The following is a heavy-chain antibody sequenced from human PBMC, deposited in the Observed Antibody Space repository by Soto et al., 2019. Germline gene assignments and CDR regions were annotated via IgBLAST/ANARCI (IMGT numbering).Heavy chain of an antibody. D-gene: IGHD2-15*01. J-gene: IGHJ4*02. V-gene: IGHV4-34*01. CDR1: GGSFSGYY. Sequence: QVQLQQWGAGLLKPSETLSLTCAVYGGSFSGYYWSWIRQPPGKGLEWIGEINHSGSTNYNPSLKSRVTISVDTSKNQFSLKLSSVTAADTAVYYCAKGRYSSPAAYWGQGTLVTVSS. CDR3: AKGRYSSPAAY. CDR2: INHSGST.